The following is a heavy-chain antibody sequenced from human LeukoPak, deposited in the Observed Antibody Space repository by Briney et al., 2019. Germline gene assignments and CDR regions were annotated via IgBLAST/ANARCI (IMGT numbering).Heavy chain of an antibody. D-gene: IGHD3-22*01. CDR2: IYYSGST. Sequence: SETLSLTCTVSGDSISSYYWSWIRQPPGKGLEWIGYIYYSGSTNYNPSLKSRVTISVDTSKNQFSLKLRSVTAAVTAVYYCARRVGTSGYYYSWGQGTLVTVSS. V-gene: IGHV4-59*01. CDR1: GDSISSYY. J-gene: IGHJ4*02. CDR3: ARRVGTSGYYYS.